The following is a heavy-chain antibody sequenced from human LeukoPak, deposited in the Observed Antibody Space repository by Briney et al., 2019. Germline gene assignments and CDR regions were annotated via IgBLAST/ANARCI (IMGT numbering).Heavy chain of an antibody. Sequence: GGSLRLSCAASGFTFNNHWMCWVRQAPGKGLEWVANIKQDGSEKFYVDSVKGRFTISRDNAKNSLYLQMNSLRAEDTAVYYCARDELWTVVEPALDYWGQGSL. CDR2: IKQDGSEK. D-gene: IGHD2-2*01. CDR3: ARDELWTVVEPALDY. CDR1: GFTFNNHW. J-gene: IGHJ4*02. V-gene: IGHV3-7*01.